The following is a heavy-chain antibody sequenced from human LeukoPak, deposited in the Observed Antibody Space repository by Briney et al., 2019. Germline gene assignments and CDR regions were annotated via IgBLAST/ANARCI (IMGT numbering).Heavy chain of an antibody. Sequence: GGSLKLSCAASGFTFSGSAMHWVRQASGKGLEWLGRIRSKADSYTTAYAASVKGRFIVSRDDSKNTAYLQMNSLKTEDTAVYYCRAAADLNDYWGQGNLVTVSS. CDR2: IRSKADSYTT. J-gene: IGHJ4*02. CDR3: RAAADLNDY. V-gene: IGHV3-73*01. CDR1: GFTFSGSA. D-gene: IGHD6-13*01.